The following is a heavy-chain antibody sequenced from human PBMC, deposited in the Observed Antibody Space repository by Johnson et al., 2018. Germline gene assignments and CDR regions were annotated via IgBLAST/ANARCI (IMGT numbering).Heavy chain of an antibody. D-gene: IGHD3-22*01. CDR3: ASNRRYYDSSGRLLRH. J-gene: IGHJ1*01. CDR2: ISSSSRYI. CDR1: GFTFSSYS. Sequence: EVQLVESGGGLVEPRGSLRLSCAASGFTFSSYSMNWVRKAPGKGLEWVSSISSSSRYIYYADSVQGRFTNSRDNAKNSLYLQMNSLRAEDTAVYYCASNRRYYDSSGRLLRHWGQGTLVTVSS. V-gene: IGHV3-21*01.